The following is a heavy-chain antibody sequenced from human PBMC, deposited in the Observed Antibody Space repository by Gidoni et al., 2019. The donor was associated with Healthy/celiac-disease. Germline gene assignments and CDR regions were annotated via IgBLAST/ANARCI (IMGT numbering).Heavy chain of an antibody. Sequence: EVQLVESGGGLVQPGGSVRLSCAASGFTFSSYSMNWVRQAPGKGLEWVSYISSSSSTIYYADSVKGRFTISRDNAKNSLYLQMNSLRAEDTAVYYCARSRTTPLLMDVWGKGTTVTVSS. D-gene: IGHD4-17*01. CDR3: ARSRTTPLLMDV. CDR1: GFTFSSYS. V-gene: IGHV3-48*01. CDR2: ISSSSSTI. J-gene: IGHJ6*04.